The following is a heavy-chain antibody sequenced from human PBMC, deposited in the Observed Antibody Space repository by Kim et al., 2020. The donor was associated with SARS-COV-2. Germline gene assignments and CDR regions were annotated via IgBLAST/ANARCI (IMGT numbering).Heavy chain of an antibody. V-gene: IGHV4-59*08. J-gene: IGHJ5*02. CDR3: ARRDDYGDYGWFDP. D-gene: IGHD4-17*01. Sequence: NPSLKSRVTISVDTSKKQFSLKLSSVTAADTAVYYCARRDDYGDYGWFDPWGQGTLVTVSS.